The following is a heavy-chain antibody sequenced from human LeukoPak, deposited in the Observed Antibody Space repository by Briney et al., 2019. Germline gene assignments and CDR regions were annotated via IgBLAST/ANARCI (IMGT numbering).Heavy chain of an antibody. Sequence: PGRSLRLSCAASGFTFSSFGMHWVRQAPGKGLEWLAVISYDESEKEYGDSVKGRFTISRDNAKNSLYLQMNSLRAEDTAVYYCARDGLYGSGSYYSVHMDVWGKGTTVTISS. J-gene: IGHJ6*03. CDR3: ARDGLYGSGSYYSVHMDV. D-gene: IGHD3-10*01. CDR1: GFTFSSFG. CDR2: ISYDESEK. V-gene: IGHV3-30*03.